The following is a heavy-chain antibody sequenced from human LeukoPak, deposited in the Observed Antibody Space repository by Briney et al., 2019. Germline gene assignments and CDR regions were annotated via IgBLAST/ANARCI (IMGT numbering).Heavy chain of an antibody. D-gene: IGHD2/OR15-2a*01. CDR2: IYYSGST. J-gene: IGHJ4*02. CDR3: AREIGY. Sequence: SETLSLTCTVSGCSISSSSYYWAWIRQPPGKGLEWIGSIYYSGSTHYNPSLKSRVTISVDTSKNEFSLKLTSVTAADTAVYYCAREIGYWGQGTLVTVSS. V-gene: IGHV4-39*02. CDR1: GCSISSSSYY.